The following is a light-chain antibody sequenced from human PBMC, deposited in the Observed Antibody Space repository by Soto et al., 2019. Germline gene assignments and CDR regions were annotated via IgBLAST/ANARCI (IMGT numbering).Light chain of an antibody. CDR3: CSYAGSYTDV. CDR1: SSDVGAYNY. J-gene: IGLJ1*01. V-gene: IGLV2-11*01. Sequence: QSALTQPRSVSGSPGQSVTISCTGSSSDVGAYNYVSWYQHYPGKAPKLMIYDVSKRPSRVPDRFSGSKSGNTASLTISGLQAEDEADYYCCSYAGSYTDVFGTGTKLTVL. CDR2: DVS.